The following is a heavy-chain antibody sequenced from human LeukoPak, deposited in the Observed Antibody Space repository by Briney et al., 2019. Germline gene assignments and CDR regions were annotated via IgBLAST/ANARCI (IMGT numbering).Heavy chain of an antibody. Sequence: ASVKVSCKASGYTFTSYDINWVRQATGQGLEWMGWMNLNSGNTGYAQKFQGRVTMTRNTSISTAYMELSSLRSEDTAVYYCARGSRIAVAGTLGYWGQGTLVTVSS. CDR2: MNLNSGNT. D-gene: IGHD6-19*01. V-gene: IGHV1-8*01. CDR3: ARGSRIAVAGTLGY. CDR1: GYTFTSYD. J-gene: IGHJ4*02.